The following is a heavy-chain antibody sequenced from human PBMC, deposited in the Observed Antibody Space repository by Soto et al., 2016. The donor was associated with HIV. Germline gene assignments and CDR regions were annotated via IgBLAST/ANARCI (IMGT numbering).Heavy chain of an antibody. J-gene: IGHJ4*02. CDR2: ISGSGGST. V-gene: IGHV3-23*04. CDR3: AILDDKGKYSTAWLGPHDF. CDR1: GFTFSDYA. Sequence: EVQLVESGGGLVQPGGSLRLSCAASGFTFSDYAMSWVRQAPGKGLQWVSAISGSGGSTYHEDSVKGRFTVSRDNSKNTLYLQMNSLRVEDTAVYFCAILDDKGKYSTAWLGPHDFWGQGVLVTVSS. D-gene: IGHD3-3*01.